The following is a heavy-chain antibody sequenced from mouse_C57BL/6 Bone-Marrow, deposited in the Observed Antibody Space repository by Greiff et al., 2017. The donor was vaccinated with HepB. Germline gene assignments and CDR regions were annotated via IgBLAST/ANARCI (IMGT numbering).Heavy chain of an antibody. J-gene: IGHJ4*01. V-gene: IGHV2-2*01. CDR2: IWSGGST. CDR3: ARNKGYSNFYYAMDY. Sequence: VQLQQSGPGLVQPSQSLSITCTVSGFSLTSYGVHWVRQSPGKGLEWRGVIWSGGSTDYNAAFISRLSISKDNSKSQVFFKMNSLQADDTAIYYCARNKGYSNFYYAMDYWGQGTSVTVSS. CDR1: GFSLTSYG. D-gene: IGHD2-5*01.